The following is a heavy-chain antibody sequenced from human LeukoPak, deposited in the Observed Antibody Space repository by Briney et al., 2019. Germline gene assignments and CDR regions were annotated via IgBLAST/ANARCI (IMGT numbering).Heavy chain of an antibody. CDR1: GVTACRVY. J-gene: IGHJ4*02. CDR2: IYRGGST. D-gene: IGHD5-24*01. CDR3: AREVGPFHQLDY. V-gene: IGHV3-53*01. Sequence: GGSLRLSSAASGVTACRVYISGVRPAPGEGLGRVSVIYRGGSTYYAYSVKGRLTVSRENSKNTLYLQMNSLRGEDTAVYYCAREVGPFHQLDYWGQGTLVTVSS.